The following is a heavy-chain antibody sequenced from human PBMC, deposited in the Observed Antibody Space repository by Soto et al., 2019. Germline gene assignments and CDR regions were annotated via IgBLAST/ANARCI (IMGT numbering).Heavy chain of an antibody. J-gene: IGHJ1*01. V-gene: IGHV4-34*01. CDR2: ITHSGST. Sequence: SETLSLTCAVYGGSFSGYYWSWIRQSPEKGLEWIGEITHSGSTNNNPSLKSRVTISVDTSKNQFSLKLSSVTAADTAVYYCARHPLYYGGNVSGWGQGTLVTVSS. CDR3: ARHPLYYGGNVSG. CDR1: GGSFSGYY. D-gene: IGHD4-17*01.